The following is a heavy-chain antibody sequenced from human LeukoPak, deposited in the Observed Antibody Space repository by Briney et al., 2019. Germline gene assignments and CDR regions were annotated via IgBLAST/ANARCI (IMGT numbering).Heavy chain of an antibody. CDR1: GYTFTSYY. J-gene: IGHJ4*02. Sequence: GASVKVSCKASGYTFTSYYMHWVRQAPGQGLEWMGIINPSAGTTTYARKFQGRVTMTRDTSTNTVYMELSSLRSEDTAVYYCARGRLTRDYWGQGTLVTVSS. CDR2: INPSAGTT. CDR3: ARGRLTRDY. V-gene: IGHV1-46*01.